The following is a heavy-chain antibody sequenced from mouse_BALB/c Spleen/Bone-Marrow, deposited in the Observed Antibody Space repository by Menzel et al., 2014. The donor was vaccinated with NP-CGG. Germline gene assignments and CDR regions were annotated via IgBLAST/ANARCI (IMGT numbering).Heavy chain of an antibody. V-gene: IGHV1-14*01. CDR2: INPYNDGT. CDR3: ARSPWYFDV. CDR1: GYTFTSYV. Sequence: EVQLVESGPELVKPGASVKMSCKASGYTFTSYVMHWVKQKPGQGLEWIGYINPYNDGTKYNEKFKGKATLTSDKSSSTAYMELSSLTSEDSAAYYCARSPWYFDVWGAGTTVTVSS. J-gene: IGHJ1*01.